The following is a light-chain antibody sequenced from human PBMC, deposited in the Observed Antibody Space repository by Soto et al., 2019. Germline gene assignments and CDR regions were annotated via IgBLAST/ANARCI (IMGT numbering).Light chain of an antibody. Sequence: EIVLTQSPGTLSLSPGERATLSCRASQSVSSSYLAWYQQKPGQAPRLLIYGASSTATGLPDRFSGSGSGTDFTLTISRLEPEDCAVYYCQQYGSSLPFGGGTKVEIK. CDR2: GAS. J-gene: IGKJ4*01. CDR1: QSVSSSY. CDR3: QQYGSSLP. V-gene: IGKV3-20*01.